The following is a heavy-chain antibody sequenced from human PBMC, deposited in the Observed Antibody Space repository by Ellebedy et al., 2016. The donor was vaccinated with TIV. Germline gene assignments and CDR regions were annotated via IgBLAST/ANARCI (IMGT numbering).Heavy chain of an antibody. CDR2: IKKDGSEK. CDR1: GFTFSGYW. CDR3: ATYGVRADALDF. D-gene: IGHD3-3*01. V-gene: IGHV3-7*01. J-gene: IGHJ3*01. Sequence: GESLKISCAASGFTFSGYWMSWVRQAPGKGLEWVANIKKDGSEKYYVDSTEGRFTISRDNAKNSLYLQMNSLRAEDTAVYYCATYGVRADALDFWGQGTMVTVSS.